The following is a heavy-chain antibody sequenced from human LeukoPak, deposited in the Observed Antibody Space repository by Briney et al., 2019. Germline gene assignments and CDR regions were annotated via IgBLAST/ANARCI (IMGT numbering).Heavy chain of an antibody. CDR2: INWNGGST. CDR1: GFTFSSYE. V-gene: IGHV3-20*04. CDR3: ASLPGAAGTPYYYYYMDV. D-gene: IGHD6-13*01. Sequence: GGSLRLSCAASGFTFSSYEMSWVRQAPGKGLEWVSGINWNGGSTGYADSVKGRFTISRDNAKNSLYLQMNSLRVEDTAVYYCASLPGAAGTPYYYYYMDVWGKGTTVTVSS. J-gene: IGHJ6*03.